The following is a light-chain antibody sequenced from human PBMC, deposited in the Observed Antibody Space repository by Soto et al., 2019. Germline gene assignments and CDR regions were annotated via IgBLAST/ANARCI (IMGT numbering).Light chain of an antibody. CDR1: SSDVGAFNY. J-gene: IGLJ1*01. CDR2: DVS. V-gene: IGLV2-14*03. Sequence: QSVLTQPASVSGSPGQAITISCSGTSSDVGAFNYVSWYQQHPGKAPKLMIYDVSNRPSGVSNRFSGSKSGNTASLTISGLRAEDEADYYCNSYTSNNTYVFGPGTKVNVL. CDR3: NSYTSNNTYV.